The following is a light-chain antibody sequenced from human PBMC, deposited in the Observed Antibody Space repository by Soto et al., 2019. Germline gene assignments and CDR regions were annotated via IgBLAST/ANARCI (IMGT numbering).Light chain of an antibody. Sequence: EIVLTQSPSTLSVYPRERATLSCRASQSVSSSYLAWYQQKPGQAPRLLIYGASTRATGIPARFSGSGSGTEFTLTISSLQSEDVAVYYCQQYNNRWTCGLGTKG. CDR1: QSVSSSY. V-gene: IGKV3-15*01. CDR3: QQYNNRWT. CDR2: GAS. J-gene: IGKJ1*01.